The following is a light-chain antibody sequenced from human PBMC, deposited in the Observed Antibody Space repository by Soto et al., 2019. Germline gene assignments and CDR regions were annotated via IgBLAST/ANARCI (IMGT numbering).Light chain of an antibody. CDR2: SND. Sequence: QSVLTQPPSASGTPGQRVTISCSGSSSNIGSNTVHWYQQLPGTAPKLLIYSNDQRTSGVTDRFSGSKSGTSASLAISGLQSEDEADYDCAAWDDSLNGRVVFGGGTQLTVL. CDR3: AAWDDSLNGRVV. V-gene: IGLV1-44*01. CDR1: SSNIGSNT. J-gene: IGLJ2*01.